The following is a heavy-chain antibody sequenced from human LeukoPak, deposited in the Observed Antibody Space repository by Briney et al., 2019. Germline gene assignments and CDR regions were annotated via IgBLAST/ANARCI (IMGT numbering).Heavy chain of an antibody. Sequence: SETLSLTCTVSGGSISSSSYYWGWIRQPPGKGLEWIGSIYYSGSTYYNPSLKSRVTISVDTSKNQFSLKLSSVTAADTAVYYCARATPRTYYYDSSGHLRGDYFDYWGQGTLVTVSS. J-gene: IGHJ4*02. D-gene: IGHD3-22*01. CDR3: ARATPRTYYYDSSGHLRGDYFDY. V-gene: IGHV4-39*07. CDR1: GGSISSSSYY. CDR2: IYYSGST.